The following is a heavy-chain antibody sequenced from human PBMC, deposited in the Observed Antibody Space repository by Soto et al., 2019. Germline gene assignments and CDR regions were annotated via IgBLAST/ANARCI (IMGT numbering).Heavy chain of an antibody. Sequence: WASVKVSCKASGYTFTGYYMHWVRQAPGQGLEWMGWINPNSGGTNYAQKFQGRVTMTRDTSISTAYMELSRLRSDDTAVYYCAREVGSDTAMVTANWFDPWGQGTLVTVSS. CDR3: AREVGSDTAMVTANWFDP. V-gene: IGHV1-2*02. J-gene: IGHJ5*02. D-gene: IGHD5-18*01. CDR1: GYTFTGYY. CDR2: INPNSGGT.